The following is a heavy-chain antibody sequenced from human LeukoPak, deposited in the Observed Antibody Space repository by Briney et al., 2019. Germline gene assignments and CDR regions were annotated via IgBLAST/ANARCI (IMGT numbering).Heavy chain of an antibody. CDR3: ARNFLESVPAAYDAFDI. CDR2: IIPIFGTA. Sequence: SVKVSCKASGGIFSSYAISWVRQAPGQGLEWMGGIIPIFGTANYAQKFQGRVTITTDESTSTAYMELSSLRSEDTAVYYCARNFLESVPAAYDAFDIWGQGTMVTVSS. D-gene: IGHD2-2*01. V-gene: IGHV1-69*05. CDR1: GGIFSSYA. J-gene: IGHJ3*02.